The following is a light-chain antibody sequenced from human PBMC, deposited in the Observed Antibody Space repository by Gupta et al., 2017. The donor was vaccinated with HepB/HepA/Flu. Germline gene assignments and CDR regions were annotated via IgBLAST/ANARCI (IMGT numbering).Light chain of an antibody. J-gene: IGKJ4*01. CDR1: QSVSSSY. V-gene: IGKV3-20*01. CDR3: EQYGSSPPVT. Sequence: IVLTQSPGTLSFSPGERATLSCRASQSVSSSYLAWYQQKPGQAPRLLIYGASSRATGIPDRFSGSGSGTDFTLTISRLETEDFAVYYCEQYGSSPPVTFGGGTKVEIK. CDR2: GAS.